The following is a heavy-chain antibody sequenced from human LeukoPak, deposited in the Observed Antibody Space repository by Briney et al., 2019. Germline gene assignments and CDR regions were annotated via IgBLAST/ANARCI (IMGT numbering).Heavy chain of an antibody. CDR2: IYHSGTT. V-gene: IGHV4-30-2*01. D-gene: IGHD3-10*01. Sequence: SETLSLTCAVSGGSISNGGYSWRWIRQPPGKGLEWIGFIYHSGTTHYNPSLKSRLTFSLDKSKNQFSLKLTSVTAADTALYYCARNYYGWGSFYVHNWGQGTLVTVSS. CDR1: GGSISNGGYS. J-gene: IGHJ4*02. CDR3: ARNYYGWGSFYVHN.